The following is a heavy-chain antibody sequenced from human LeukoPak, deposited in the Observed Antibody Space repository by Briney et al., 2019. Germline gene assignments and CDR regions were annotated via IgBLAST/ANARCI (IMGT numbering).Heavy chain of an antibody. CDR1: GYTFTSYG. V-gene: IGHV1-18*01. Sequence: ASVKVSCKASGYTFTSYGISWVRQAPGQGLEWMGWISAYNGNTSYAQKLQGRVTMTTDTSTSTAYMELRSLRSDDTAVYYCARVRIAVAGTSGQADYWGQGTLVTVSS. CDR2: ISAYNGNT. D-gene: IGHD6-19*01. J-gene: IGHJ4*02. CDR3: ARVRIAVAGTSGQADY.